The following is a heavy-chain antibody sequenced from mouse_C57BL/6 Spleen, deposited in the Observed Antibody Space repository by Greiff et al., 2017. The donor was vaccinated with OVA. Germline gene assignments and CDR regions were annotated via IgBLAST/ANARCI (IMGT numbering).Heavy chain of an antibody. Sequence: QVHVKQPGAELVRPGSSVKLSCKASGYTFTSYWMHWVKQRPIQGLEWIGNIDPSDSETHYNQKFKDKATLTVDKSSSTAYMQLSSLTSEDSAVYYCARGITTVAPWFAYWGQGTLVTVSA. V-gene: IGHV1-52*01. CDR3: ARGITTVAPWFAY. CDR2: IDPSDSET. D-gene: IGHD1-1*01. CDR1: GYTFTSYW. J-gene: IGHJ3*01.